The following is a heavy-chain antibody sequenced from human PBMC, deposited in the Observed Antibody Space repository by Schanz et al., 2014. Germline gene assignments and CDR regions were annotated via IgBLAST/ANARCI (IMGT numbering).Heavy chain of an antibody. D-gene: IGHD3-9*01. CDR2: IYFSGSV. V-gene: IGHV4-59*12. CDR3: ARARFTGYYMDV. CDR1: GGAISSFY. Sequence: QVQLQESGPGLVKPSETLSLTCTVSGGAISSFYWSWIRQPPGKGLEWIGYIYFSGSVDYNPSLNSRVTISLDTSKKQFSLKLSSVTAADTAVYYCARARFTGYYMDVWGQGTAVTVSS. J-gene: IGHJ6*02.